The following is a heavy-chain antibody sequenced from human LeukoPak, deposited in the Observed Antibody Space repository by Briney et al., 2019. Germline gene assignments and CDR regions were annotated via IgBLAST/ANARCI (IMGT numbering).Heavy chain of an antibody. Sequence: GGSLRLSCAASGFTFSSYAMSWVRQAPGKGLEWVSGISDSGGSTFYADSVKGRFTVSRDNSKNILYLQMNSLRADDTAVYYCAKVSESNYDILTGYYTPYYFDYWGQGTLVTASS. CDR2: ISDSGGST. CDR1: GFTFSSYA. V-gene: IGHV3-23*01. CDR3: AKVSESNYDILTGYYTPYYFDY. D-gene: IGHD3-9*01. J-gene: IGHJ4*02.